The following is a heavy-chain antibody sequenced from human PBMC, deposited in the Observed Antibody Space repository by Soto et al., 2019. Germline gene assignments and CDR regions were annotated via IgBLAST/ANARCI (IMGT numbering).Heavy chain of an antibody. V-gene: IGHV3-23*04. D-gene: IGHD6-6*01. CDR1: GFTFSSYA. CDR2: ISGSGGST. Sequence: VLLVDSGGGVVQPGRSLRLSCAASGFTFSSYAMSWVRQAPGKGLEWVSAISGSGGSTYYADSVKGRFTISRDNSKNTLYLQMNSLRAEDTAVYYCAKRGDSSSYYGMDVWGQGTTVTVSS. CDR3: AKRGDSSSYYGMDV. J-gene: IGHJ6*02.